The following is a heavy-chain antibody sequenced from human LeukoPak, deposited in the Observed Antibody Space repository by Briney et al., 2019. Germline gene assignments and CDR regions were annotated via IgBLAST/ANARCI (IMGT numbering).Heavy chain of an antibody. D-gene: IGHD3-22*01. CDR2: INHSGST. V-gene: IGHV4-34*01. CDR3: ARGRLYYYDSSGYYVKSRALYYFDY. Sequence: PSETLSLTCTVSGGSISGYYWSWIRQPPGKGLEWIGEINHSGSTNYNPSLKSRVTISVGTSKNQFSLKLSSVTAADTAVYYCARGRLYYYDSSGYYVKSRALYYFDYWGQGTLVTVSS. CDR1: GGSISGYY. J-gene: IGHJ4*02.